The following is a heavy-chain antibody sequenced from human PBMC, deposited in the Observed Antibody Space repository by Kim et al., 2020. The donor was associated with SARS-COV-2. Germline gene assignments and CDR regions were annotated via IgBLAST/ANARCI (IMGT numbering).Heavy chain of an antibody. V-gene: IGHV4-4*07. CDR1: GGSISSYY. D-gene: IGHD2-2*01. CDR3: ARDSLGYCSSTSCPAFDY. J-gene: IGHJ4*02. Sequence: SETLSLTCTVSGGSISSYYWSWIRQPAGKGLEWIGRIYTSGSTNYNPSLKSRVTMSVDTSKNQFSLKLSSVTAADTAVYYCARDSLGYCSSTSCPAFDYWGQGTLVTVSS. CDR2: IYTSGST.